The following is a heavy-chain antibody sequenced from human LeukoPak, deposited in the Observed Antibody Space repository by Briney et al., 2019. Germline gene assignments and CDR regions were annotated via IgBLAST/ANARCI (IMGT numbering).Heavy chain of an antibody. CDR2: ISYDGSNK. D-gene: IGHD3-3*01. CDR1: RFTFSNYG. Sequence: GGSLRLSCAASRFTFSNYGMHWVRQAPGKGLEWVAVISYDGSNKYYADSVKGRFTISRDNSKNTLYLQMNSLRAEDTAVYYCAKDSGVNYDFRSDYPFDAFDIWGQGTMVTVSS. CDR3: AKDSGVNYDFRSDYPFDAFDI. J-gene: IGHJ3*02. V-gene: IGHV3-30*18.